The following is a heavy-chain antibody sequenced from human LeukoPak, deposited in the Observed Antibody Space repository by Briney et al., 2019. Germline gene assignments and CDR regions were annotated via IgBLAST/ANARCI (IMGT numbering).Heavy chain of an antibody. CDR3: TYLRPNSYYYYYMDV. V-gene: IGHV3-15*01. D-gene: IGHD3-9*01. CDR1: GLTFSSAW. Sequence: GGSLRLSCAASGLTFSSAWMSWVRLAPGKGLKWVGRIKSNIDGGTTHYAAPVKGRFTISRDDSKATLYLQMNSLKTEDTAMYYCTYLRPNSYYYYYMDVWGKGTKLTVSS. CDR2: IKSNIDGGTT. J-gene: IGHJ6*03.